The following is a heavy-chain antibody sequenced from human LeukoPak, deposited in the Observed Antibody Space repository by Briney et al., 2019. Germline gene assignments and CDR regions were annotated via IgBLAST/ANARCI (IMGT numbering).Heavy chain of an antibody. D-gene: IGHD3-10*01. CDR3: AKVLLWFGSPVYYYGMDV. Sequence: GRSLRLSCAASGFTFSSYGMHWVRQAPGKGLEWVAVISYDGSNKYYADSVKGRFTISRDNSKNTLYLQMNSLRAEDTAVYYCAKVLLWFGSPVYYYGMDVWGQGTTVTVSS. CDR1: GFTFSSYG. CDR2: ISYDGSNK. V-gene: IGHV3-30*18. J-gene: IGHJ6*02.